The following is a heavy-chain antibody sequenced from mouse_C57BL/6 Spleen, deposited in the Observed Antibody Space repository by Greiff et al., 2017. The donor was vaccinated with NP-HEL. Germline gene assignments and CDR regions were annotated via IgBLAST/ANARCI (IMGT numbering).Heavy chain of an antibody. Sequence: VQLQQPGAELVMPGASVKLSCKASGYTFTSYWMHWVKQRPGQGLEWIGEIDPSDSYTNYNQKFKGKSTLTVDKSSSTAYMQLSSLTSEDSAVYYCARRAYYGSSYWYFDVWGTGTTVTVSS. D-gene: IGHD1-1*01. CDR3: ARRAYYGSSYWYFDV. J-gene: IGHJ1*03. CDR2: IDPSDSYT. CDR1: GYTFTSYW. V-gene: IGHV1-69*01.